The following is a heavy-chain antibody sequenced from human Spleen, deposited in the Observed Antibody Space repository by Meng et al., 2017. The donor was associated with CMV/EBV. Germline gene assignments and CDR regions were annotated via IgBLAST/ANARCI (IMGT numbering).Heavy chain of an antibody. CDR1: GFTVSGNY. J-gene: IGHJ6*02. D-gene: IGHD3-3*01. V-gene: IGHV3-53*01. CDR3: ARGGYYDFWSGYRQYGMDV. CDR2: IYSGGST. Sequence: GESLKISCAASGFTVSGNYMSWVRQGPGKGLEWVSLIYSGGSTYYADSVKGRFTISRNKSKNTLYLQMNSLRAEDTAVYYCARGGYYDFWSGYRQYGMDVWGQGTPVTVSS.